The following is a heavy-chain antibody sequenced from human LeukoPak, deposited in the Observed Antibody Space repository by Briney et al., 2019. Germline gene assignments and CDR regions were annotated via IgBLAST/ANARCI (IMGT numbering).Heavy chain of an antibody. CDR3: ARDRARLPAMVRGVTIRVGAFDI. Sequence: ASVKVSCKASGYTFTSYYMHWVRQAPGQGLEWMGIINPSGGSTSYAQKFQGRVTMTRDMSTSTVYMELSSLRSEDTAVYYCARDRARLPAMVRGVTIRVGAFDIWGQGTMVTVSS. D-gene: IGHD3-10*01. CDR2: INPSGGST. CDR1: GYTFTSYY. J-gene: IGHJ3*02. V-gene: IGHV1-46*01.